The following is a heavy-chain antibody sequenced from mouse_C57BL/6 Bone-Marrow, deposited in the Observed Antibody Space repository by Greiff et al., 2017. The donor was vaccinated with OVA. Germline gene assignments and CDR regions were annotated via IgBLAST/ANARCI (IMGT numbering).Heavy chain of an antibody. CDR3: AREDGDYYAMDY. CDR2: IYPGDGGT. J-gene: IGHJ4*01. CDR1: GYAFSSYW. Sequence: QVQLQQSGAELVKPGASVKISCKASGYAFSSYWMNWVKQRPGKGLEWIGQIYPGDGGTIYNQKFKGKATLTVDKSSSTAYMELRSLTSEDTAVYYCAREDGDYYAMDYWGQGTSVTVSS. V-gene: IGHV1-80*01. D-gene: IGHD2-3*01.